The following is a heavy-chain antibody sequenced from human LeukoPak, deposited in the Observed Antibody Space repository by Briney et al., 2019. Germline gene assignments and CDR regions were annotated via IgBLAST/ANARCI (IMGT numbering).Heavy chain of an antibody. CDR1: GGTSSSYA. J-gene: IGHJ6*03. V-gene: IGHV1-69*05. CDR3: ASGPKDIVVVPAAIASHQYYYYYYTDV. D-gene: IGHD2-2*01. CDR2: IIPIFGTA. Sequence: ASVKVSCKASGGTSSSYAISWVRQAPGQGLEWMGGIIPIFGTANYAQKFQGRVTITTDESTSTAYMELSSLRSEDTAVYYCASGPKDIVVVPAAIASHQYYYYYYTDVWGKGPTVTVSS.